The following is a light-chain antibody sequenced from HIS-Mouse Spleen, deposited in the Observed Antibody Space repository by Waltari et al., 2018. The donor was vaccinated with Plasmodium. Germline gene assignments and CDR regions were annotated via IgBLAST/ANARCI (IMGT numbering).Light chain of an antibody. CDR2: AAS. J-gene: IGKJ1*01. V-gene: IGKV1-39*01. Sequence: DIQMTQSPSSLSASVGDRVTITCRASQSISSYLNWYQQKPGKAPKLLTYAASRLPSGVPSRFSGSGSGTDFTLSISSLQPEDFATYYCQQSYSTWTFGQGTKVEIK. CDR1: QSISSY. CDR3: QQSYSTWT.